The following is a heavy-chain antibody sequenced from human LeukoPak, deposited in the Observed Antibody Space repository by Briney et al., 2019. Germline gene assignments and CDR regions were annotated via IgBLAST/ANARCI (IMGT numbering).Heavy chain of an antibody. CDR1: GFTFSSYA. Sequence: PGGSLRLPCAASGFTFSSYAMSWVRQAPGKGLEWVSAISGSGGSTYYADSVKGRFTISRDNSKNTLYLQMNSLKTEDTAVYYCVMVRDDGNLNYWGQGTLVTVSS. D-gene: IGHD3-10*01. CDR3: VMVRDDGNLNY. J-gene: IGHJ4*02. V-gene: IGHV3-23*01. CDR2: ISGSGGST.